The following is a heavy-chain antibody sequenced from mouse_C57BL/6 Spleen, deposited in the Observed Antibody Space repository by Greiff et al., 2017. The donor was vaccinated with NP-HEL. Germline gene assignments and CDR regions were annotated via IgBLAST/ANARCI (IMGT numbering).Heavy chain of an antibody. Sequence: VQLKQPGTELVKPGASVKLSCKASGYTFTSYWMHWVKQRPGQGLEWIGNINPSNGGTNYNEKFKSKATLTVDKSSSTAYMQLISLTSEDSAVYYCARDATVVDLDYWGQGTTLTVSS. CDR2: INPSNGGT. D-gene: IGHD1-1*01. J-gene: IGHJ2*01. V-gene: IGHV1-53*01. CDR3: ARDATVVDLDY. CDR1: GYTFTSYW.